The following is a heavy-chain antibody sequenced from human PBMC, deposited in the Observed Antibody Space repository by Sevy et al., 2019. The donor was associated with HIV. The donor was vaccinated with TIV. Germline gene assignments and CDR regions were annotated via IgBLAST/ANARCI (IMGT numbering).Heavy chain of an antibody. CDR2: IYYNGHI. J-gene: IGHJ4*02. D-gene: IGHD1-26*01. V-gene: IGHV4-59*08. CDR1: GGSITSLY. Sequence: SETLSLTCTVSGGSITSLYWNWIRQPPGKGLEWIANIYYNGHINYNLSLQSRVTLLLDRYKNQFSLRLSSVNAADTAMYYCAGENAWGRGYSWGQGTLVTVSS. CDR3: AGENAWGRGYS.